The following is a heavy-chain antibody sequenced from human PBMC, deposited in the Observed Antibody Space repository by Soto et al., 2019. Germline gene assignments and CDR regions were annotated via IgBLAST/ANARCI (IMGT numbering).Heavy chain of an antibody. CDR2: IIPILGIA. CDR1: GGTFNSYT. CDR3: ARSYYGSVNYYGMDV. Sequence: ASVKVCCKASGGTFNSYTSRWVRQAPGQGLEWMGRIIPILGIANYAQKFQGRVTITADKSTSTAYMELSSLRSEDTAVYYCARSYYGSVNYYGMDVWGQGTTVTVSS. D-gene: IGHD3-10*01. J-gene: IGHJ6*02. V-gene: IGHV1-69*02.